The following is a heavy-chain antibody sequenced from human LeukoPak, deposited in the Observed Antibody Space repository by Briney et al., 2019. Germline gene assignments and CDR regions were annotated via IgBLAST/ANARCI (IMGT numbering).Heavy chain of an antibody. V-gene: IGHV4-39*01. Sequence: SETLSLTCTVSGGSISSSSYYWGWIRQPPGKGLEWIGSIYYSGSTYYNPSLKSRVTISVDTSKNQFSLKLTSVTAADTAEYYCASQYDSSGYYFFDYWGQGTLVTVSS. CDR2: IYYSGST. CDR1: GGSISSSSYY. D-gene: IGHD3-22*01. J-gene: IGHJ4*02. CDR3: ASQYDSSGYYFFDY.